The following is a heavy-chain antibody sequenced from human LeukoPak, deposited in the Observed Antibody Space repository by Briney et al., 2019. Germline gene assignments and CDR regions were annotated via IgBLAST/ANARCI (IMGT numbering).Heavy chain of an antibody. D-gene: IGHD2-15*01. CDR2: INPSGGGT. V-gene: IGHV1-46*01. CDR3: ARDGEGYCSGGSCYYFDY. J-gene: IGHJ4*02. Sequence: ASVKVSCKASGYTFTSYYMHWVRQAPGQGLEWMGIINPSGGGTSYAQKFQGRVTMTRDTSTSTVYMELSSLRSEDTAVYYCARDGEGYCSGGSCYYFDYWGQGTLVTVSS. CDR1: GYTFTSYY.